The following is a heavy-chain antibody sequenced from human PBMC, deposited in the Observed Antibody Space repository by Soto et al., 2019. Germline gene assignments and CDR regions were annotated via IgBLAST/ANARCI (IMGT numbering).Heavy chain of an antibody. CDR3: ARIPSSSWYAYFDY. V-gene: IGHV2-70*01. D-gene: IGHD6-13*01. J-gene: IGHJ4*02. CDR1: GFSLSTSGMC. Sequence: FGPTLVNPTQTLTLTCTFSGFSLSTSGMCVSWIRQPPGKALEWLALIDWDDDKYYSTSLKTRLTISKDTPKNQVVLTMTNMDPVDTATYYCARIPSSSWYAYFDYWGQGTLVTVSS. CDR2: IDWDDDK.